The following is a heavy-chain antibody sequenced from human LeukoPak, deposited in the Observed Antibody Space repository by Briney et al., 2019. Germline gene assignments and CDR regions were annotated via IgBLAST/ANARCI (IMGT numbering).Heavy chain of an antibody. V-gene: IGHV3-23*01. CDR2: VSGSGGTT. CDR1: GFIFNSFA. D-gene: IGHD3-10*01. Sequence: GGSLRLSCAASGFIFNSFAMNWVRQAPGKGLEWVSTVSGSGGTTYYADSVKGRFTISRDISKNTLYLQMNSLRAEDTAVYYCAKELDYYGSGSYVNFDYWGQGTLVTVSS. CDR3: AKELDYYGSGSYVNFDY. J-gene: IGHJ4*02.